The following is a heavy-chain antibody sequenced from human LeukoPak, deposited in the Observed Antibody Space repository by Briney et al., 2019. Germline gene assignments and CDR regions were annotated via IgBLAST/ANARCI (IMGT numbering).Heavy chain of an antibody. CDR1: GYTFTGYY. D-gene: IGHD2-15*01. Sequence: ASVKVSCKAFGYTFTGYYMHWVRQAPGQGLEWMGWINPNSGGTNYAQKFQGRVTMTRDTSISTAYMELSRLRSDDTAVYYCARGMLTYPQKYCSGGSCYSSDPWGQGTLVTVSS. V-gene: IGHV1-2*02. CDR2: INPNSGGT. J-gene: IGHJ5*02. CDR3: ARGMLTYPQKYCSGGSCYSSDP.